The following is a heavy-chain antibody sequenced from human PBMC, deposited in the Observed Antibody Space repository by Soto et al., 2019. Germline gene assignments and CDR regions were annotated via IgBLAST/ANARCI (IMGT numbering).Heavy chain of an antibody. CDR2: INPNSGGT. V-gene: IGHV1-2*04. CDR1: GYTFTGYY. J-gene: IGHJ6*02. Sequence: ASVKVSCKASGYTFTGYYMHWVRQALGQGLEWMGWINPNSGGTNYAQKFQGWVTMTRDTSISTAYMELSRLRSDDTAVYYCARGRITMVRGVYYYYGMDVWGQGTTVTVSS. CDR3: ARGRITMVRGVYYYYGMDV. D-gene: IGHD3-10*01.